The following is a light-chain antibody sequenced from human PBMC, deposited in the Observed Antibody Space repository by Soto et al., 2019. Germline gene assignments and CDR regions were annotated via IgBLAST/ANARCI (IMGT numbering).Light chain of an antibody. CDR1: SSDVGGYNY. Sequence: QSALTQPASVSGSPGQSITISCTGTSSDVGGYNYVSWYQQHPGKAPKLMTYQVSNRPSGVSNRFSGSKSGNTASLTSSGLQAEDEADYYCSSYTSSSTPYVFGTGTKVTVL. CDR3: SSYTSSSTPYV. J-gene: IGLJ1*01. CDR2: QVS. V-gene: IGLV2-14*01.